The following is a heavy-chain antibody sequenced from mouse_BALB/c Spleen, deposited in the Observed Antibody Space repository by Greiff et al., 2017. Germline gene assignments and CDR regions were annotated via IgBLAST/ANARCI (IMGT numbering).Heavy chain of an antibody. J-gene: IGHJ2*01. Sequence: VQRVESGGGLVKPGGSLKLSCAASGFTFSSYTMSWVRQTPEKRLEWVATISSGGSYTYYPDSVKGRFTISRDNAKNTLYLQMSSLKSEDTAMYYCTRDESPSPFDYWGQGTTLTVSS. CDR1: GFTFSSYT. V-gene: IGHV5-6-4*01. CDR3: TRDESPSPFDY. CDR2: ISSGGSYT.